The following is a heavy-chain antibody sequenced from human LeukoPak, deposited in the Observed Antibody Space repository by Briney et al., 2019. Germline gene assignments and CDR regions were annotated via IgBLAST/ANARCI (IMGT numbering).Heavy chain of an antibody. CDR1: GGSISSYY. J-gene: IGHJ6*02. Sequence: SETLSLTCTVSGGSISSYYWSWIRQPPGKGLEWIGYIYYSGSTNYNPSLKSRVTISVDTSKNQFSLKLSSVTAADAAVYYCAKTTPSPGMDVWGQGTTVSVSS. D-gene: IGHD4-17*01. CDR2: IYYSGST. V-gene: IGHV4-59*01. CDR3: AKTTPSPGMDV.